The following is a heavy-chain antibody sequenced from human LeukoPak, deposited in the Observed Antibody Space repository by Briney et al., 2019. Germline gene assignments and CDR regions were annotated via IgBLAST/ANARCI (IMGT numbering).Heavy chain of an antibody. CDR2: IFSRGIP. J-gene: IGHJ4*01. Sequence: PSETLSLTCTFSVDSGNNFYYNWVRQPAGTGLEWIGRIFSRGIPNYNPSLKGRVTMSVDTSKNQFALKLTSVTAADSAVYYCARGREYGDFFDSWGHGTLVTVSS. CDR1: VDSGNNFY. V-gene: IGHV4-4*07. D-gene: IGHD4-17*01. CDR3: ARGREYGDFFDS.